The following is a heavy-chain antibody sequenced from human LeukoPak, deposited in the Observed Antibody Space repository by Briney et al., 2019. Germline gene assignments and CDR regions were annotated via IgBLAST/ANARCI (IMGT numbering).Heavy chain of an antibody. CDR3: ARRYYGSGSPDPEIDY. Sequence: ASVKVSCKASGFTFTSYDINWVRQATGQGLEWVGWMNPNSGNTGYAQKFQGRVTMTRNTSISTAYMELSSLRSEDTAVYYCARRYYGSGSPDPEIDYWGQGTLVTVSS. CDR1: GFTFTSYD. D-gene: IGHD3-10*01. J-gene: IGHJ4*02. CDR2: MNPNSGNT. V-gene: IGHV1-8*01.